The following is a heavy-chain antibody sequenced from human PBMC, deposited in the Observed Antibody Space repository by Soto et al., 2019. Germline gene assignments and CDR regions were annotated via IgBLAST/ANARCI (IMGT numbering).Heavy chain of an antibody. V-gene: IGHV4-39*01. Sequence: SETLSLTCTVSDGSISSGRYYWGWIRQPPGKGLEWIGSIYYSGSTYSNPSLKSRVTISVDTSKNQFSLRLSSVTAADTAVYYCARHSDCSGGSCYSEYFAVGNWFDPWAQRTLVTVSS. CDR3: ARHSDCSGGSCYSEYFAVGNWFDP. CDR2: IYYSGST. J-gene: IGHJ5*02. CDR1: DGSISSGRYY. D-gene: IGHD2-15*01.